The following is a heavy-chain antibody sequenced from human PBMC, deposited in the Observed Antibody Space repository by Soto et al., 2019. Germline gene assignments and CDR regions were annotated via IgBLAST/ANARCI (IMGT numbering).Heavy chain of an antibody. CDR1: GFTFSSYG. V-gene: IGHV3-33*01. CDR3: ARDERSGSYLRFDYYYYYMDV. D-gene: IGHD3-10*01. Sequence: HPGGSLRLSCAASGFTFSSYGMHWVRQAPGKGLEWVAVIWYDGSNKYYADSVKGRFTISRDNSKNTLYLQMNSLRAEDTAVYYCARDERSGSYLRFDYYYYYMDVWGKGTTVTVSS. J-gene: IGHJ6*03. CDR2: IWYDGSNK.